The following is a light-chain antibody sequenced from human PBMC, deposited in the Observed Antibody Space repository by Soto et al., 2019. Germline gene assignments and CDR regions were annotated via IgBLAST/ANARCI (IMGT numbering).Light chain of an antibody. CDR2: DAS. J-gene: IGKJ1*01. CDR1: QSISSW. Sequence: DIQMTQSPSTLSASVGDRVTITCRASQSISSWLAWYQQKPGKAPKLLIYDASSLESEVPSRFSGSGSGTEFTLTISSLQPDDFATYYCQQYNSQWTFGQGTKVEIK. CDR3: QQYNSQWT. V-gene: IGKV1-5*01.